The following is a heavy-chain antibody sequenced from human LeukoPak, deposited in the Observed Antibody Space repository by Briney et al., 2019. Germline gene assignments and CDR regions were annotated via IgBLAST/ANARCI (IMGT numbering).Heavy chain of an antibody. V-gene: IGHV3-30*02. CDR2: IRYDGSSK. Sequence: AGGSLRLSCAASGFTFSNYVIHWVRQPPGKGLEWVSLIRYDGSSKYYADSVRGRFTISRDNSKNTLYLQMNSLRAEDTAVYYCARYSGNYGLYYWGQGTLVTVSS. D-gene: IGHD4-17*01. CDR3: ARYSGNYGLYY. CDR1: GFTFSNYV. J-gene: IGHJ4*02.